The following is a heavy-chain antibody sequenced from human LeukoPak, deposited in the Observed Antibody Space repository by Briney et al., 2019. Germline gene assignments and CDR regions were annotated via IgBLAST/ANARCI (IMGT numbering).Heavy chain of an antibody. CDR3: ARDRYVVVPAAMGPLNYYYYGMDV. Sequence: GGSLRLSCAASGFTFSSYEMNWARQAPGKGLEWVSYISSSGSTIYYADSVKGRFTISRDNAKNSLYLQMNSLRAEDTAVYYCARDRYVVVPAAMGPLNYYYYGMDVGGKGTTVTVS. D-gene: IGHD2-2*01. CDR2: ISSSGSTI. J-gene: IGHJ6*04. CDR1: GFTFSSYE. V-gene: IGHV3-48*03.